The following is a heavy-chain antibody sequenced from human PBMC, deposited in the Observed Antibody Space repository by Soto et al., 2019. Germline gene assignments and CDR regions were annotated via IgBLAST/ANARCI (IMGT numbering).Heavy chain of an antibody. CDR1: GGSFSGYS. CDR2: INHSGST. Sequence: QVQLQQWGAGLLKPSETLSLTCAVYGGSFSGYSWTWIRQPPGTGLEWIGEINHSGSTNYNPFLKSRVTISVDTSKTQFSLNLTSVTAADTAVYYCARDKITGLFDYWGQGALVTVSS. J-gene: IGHJ4*02. V-gene: IGHV4-34*01. D-gene: IGHD2-8*02. CDR3: ARDKITGLFDY.